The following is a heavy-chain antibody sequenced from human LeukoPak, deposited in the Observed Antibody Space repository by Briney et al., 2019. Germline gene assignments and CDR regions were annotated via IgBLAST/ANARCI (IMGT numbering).Heavy chain of an antibody. Sequence: SETLSLTCAVYGGSFSGYYWSWIRQPPGKGLEWIGEINHSGSTNYNPSLKSRVTISVDTSKNQFSLKLSSVTAADTAVYYCARGVSIPTTPKFDSWGQGTLVTVSS. D-gene: IGHD2-15*01. J-gene: IGHJ4*02. CDR1: GGSFSGYY. V-gene: IGHV4-34*01. CDR3: ARGVSIPTTPKFDS. CDR2: INHSGST.